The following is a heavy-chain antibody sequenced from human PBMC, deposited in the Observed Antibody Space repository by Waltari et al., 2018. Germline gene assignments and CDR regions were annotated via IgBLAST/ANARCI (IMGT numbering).Heavy chain of an antibody. CDR3: TNLDDFLDV. J-gene: IGHJ6*02. Sequence: EAQLVESGGGLIQPGRSLRLSCAASGFTFDNYAMHWVREVPGKGRGWVASISWNSQSIGYADSVKGRFTISRDNAKKSLYLQMNSVRVEDTALYYCTNLDDFLDVWGQGTTVTVSS. CDR2: ISWNSQSI. V-gene: IGHV3-9*01. D-gene: IGHD1-1*01. CDR1: GFTFDNYA.